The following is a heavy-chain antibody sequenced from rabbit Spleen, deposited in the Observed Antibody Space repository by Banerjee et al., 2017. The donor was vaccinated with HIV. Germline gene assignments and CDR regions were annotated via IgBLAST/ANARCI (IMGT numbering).Heavy chain of an antibody. V-gene: IGHV1S40*01. CDR2: IEGGSSAFS. Sequence: QSLEESGGGLVKPGASLTLTCTASGVSFSNNHYMCWVRQAPGKGLEWIACIEGGSSAFSYFASWAKGRFTISKTSSTTVTLQMTSLTAADTATYFCASGYSDIYFNLWGPGTLVTVS. CDR3: ASGYSDIYFNL. D-gene: IGHD1-1*01. CDR1: GVSFSNNHY. J-gene: IGHJ4*01.